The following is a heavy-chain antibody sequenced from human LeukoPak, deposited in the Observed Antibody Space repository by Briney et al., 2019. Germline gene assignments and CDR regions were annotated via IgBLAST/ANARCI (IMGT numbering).Heavy chain of an antibody. V-gene: IGHV3-74*01. D-gene: IGHD3-3*01. J-gene: IGHJ4*02. CDR2: INSDGSST. Sequence: GGSLRFSCAASGFTFSSYWMHWVRQAPGKGLVWVSRINSDGSSTSYADSVKGRFTISRDNAKNTLYLQMNSLRAEDTAVYYCANIKGSYYDFHLGASYWGQGTLVTVSS. CDR1: GFTFSSYW. CDR3: ANIKGSYYDFHLGASY.